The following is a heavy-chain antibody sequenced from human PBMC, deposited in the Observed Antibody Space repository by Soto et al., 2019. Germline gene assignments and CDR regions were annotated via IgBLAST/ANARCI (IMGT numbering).Heavy chain of an antibody. CDR2: ISGSGGDT. CDR3: ANRNWYDESGNNLYPYFDF. CDR1: GLSFSNYG. D-gene: IGHD3-16*01. V-gene: IGHV3-23*01. Sequence: GGSLRLSCTASGLSFSNYGMTWLRQAPGKGLEWVSTISGSGGDTYYADSVKGRFTISRDNSKSTLYLQMDTLRAEDTAVYYCANRNWYDESGNNLYPYFDFWGQGTLVTVSS. J-gene: IGHJ4*02.